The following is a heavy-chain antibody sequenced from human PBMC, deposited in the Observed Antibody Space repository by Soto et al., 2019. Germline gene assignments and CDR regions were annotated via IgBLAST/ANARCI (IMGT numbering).Heavy chain of an antibody. CDR1: GDSFSDSY. Sequence: SETLSLTCAVYGDSFSDSYWNWIRQPPGKGLGWIGEIDHGGRTRYNPSLKSRVTISVDASKNQLSLSSLRSEDTAVYYRASHQGANWGSEWYFDLWGRGTLVTVSS. J-gene: IGHJ2*01. CDR3: ASHQGANWGSEWYFDL. CDR2: IDHGGRT. D-gene: IGHD7-27*01. V-gene: IGHV4-34*01.